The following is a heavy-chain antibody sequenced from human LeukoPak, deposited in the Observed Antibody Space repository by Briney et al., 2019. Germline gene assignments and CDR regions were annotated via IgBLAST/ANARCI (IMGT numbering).Heavy chain of an antibody. V-gene: IGHV3-23*01. D-gene: IGHD6-13*01. CDR3: ARRGGSSWSSFDY. Sequence: GGSLRLSCAASGFIFNNYAMNWVRQAPGKGLEWVSGISGFGGSTYYAASVKGRFSISRDNSGNTLFLQLNHLRVEDTALYYCARRGGSSWSSFDYWGQGTLVTVSS. J-gene: IGHJ4*02. CDR1: GFIFNNYA. CDR2: ISGFGGST.